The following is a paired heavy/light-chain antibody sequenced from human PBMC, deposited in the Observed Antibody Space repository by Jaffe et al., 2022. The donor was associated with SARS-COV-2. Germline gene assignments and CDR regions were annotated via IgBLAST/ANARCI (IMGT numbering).Light chain of an antibody. J-gene: IGKJ1*01. CDR3: MQGLQTPRA. Sequence: DIVMTQSPLSLPVTPGEPASISCRSSQSLLHSSGHNCLDWYLQKPGQSPQLLIYLGSNRASGVPDRFSGSGSGTDFTLKISRVEAEDVGVYYCMQGLQTPRAFGQGTKVEIK. CDR1: QSLLHSSGHNC. CDR2: LGS. V-gene: IGKV2-28*01.
Heavy chain of an antibody. CDR3: ARGRDYFDSSGHVYYYLDV. CDR1: GYTFTAYY. J-gene: IGHJ6*03. D-gene: IGHD3-22*01. CDR2: ISAYNGNT. Sequence: QVQLVQSGPEVKKPGASVKVSCKASGYTFTAYYITWVRQAPGQGLEWMGSISAYNGNTDYAQTLQGRVTMTTDTSTSTAYMELRSLISDDTSVYYCARGRDYFDSSGHVYYYLDVWGKGTTVTVSS. V-gene: IGHV1-18*01.